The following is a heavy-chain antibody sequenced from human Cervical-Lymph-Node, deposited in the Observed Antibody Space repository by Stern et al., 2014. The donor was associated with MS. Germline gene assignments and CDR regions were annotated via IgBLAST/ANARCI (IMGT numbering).Heavy chain of an antibody. V-gene: IGHV1-69*18. Sequence: VQLVQSGPEVKKPGSSVKVSCKASGGSFKTYAITWVRQAPGQGPAWMGRSVNMFASTNIAQRFQGRVTMTADESTNTAYMEMRSLRTEDTAVYYCARDRNGEGVMAYWGQGTLVTVSS. CDR2: SVNMFAST. J-gene: IGHJ4*02. D-gene: IGHD3-16*01. CDR3: ARDRNGEGVMAY. CDR1: GGSFKTYA.